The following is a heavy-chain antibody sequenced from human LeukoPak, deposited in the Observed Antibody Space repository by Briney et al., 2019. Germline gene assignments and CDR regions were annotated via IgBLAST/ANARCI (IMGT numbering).Heavy chain of an antibody. CDR1: GVTVSSNY. V-gene: IGHV3-66*02. D-gene: IGHD3-16*01. J-gene: IGHJ4*02. Sequence: PGGSLRLSCAASGVTVSSNYMSWVRQAPGKGLEWASVIYSGGSTYYVDSVKGRFTISRDNSRNTLYLQMNGLRVEDTAVYYCARYSKGVMPWGQGTLVTVSS. CDR3: ARYSKGVMP. CDR2: IYSGGST.